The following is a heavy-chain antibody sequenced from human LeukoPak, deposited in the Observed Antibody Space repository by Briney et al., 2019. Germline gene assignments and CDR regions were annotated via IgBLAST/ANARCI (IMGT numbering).Heavy chain of an antibody. Sequence: GGSLRLSCAASGFIFSSYEFYWVRQAPGKGLEWISYISSGGSTIKYAESVKGRFTISRDDAKQSQYLQMNSLRAEDTAIYYCGASRQFVGAFDIWGQGTLVTVSS. CDR2: ISSGGSTI. J-gene: IGHJ3*02. D-gene: IGHD3-10*01. V-gene: IGHV3-48*03. CDR1: GFIFSSYE. CDR3: GASRQFVGAFDI.